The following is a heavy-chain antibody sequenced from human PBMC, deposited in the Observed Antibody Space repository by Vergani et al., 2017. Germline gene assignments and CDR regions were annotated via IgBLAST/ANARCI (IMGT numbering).Heavy chain of an antibody. J-gene: IGHJ4*02. V-gene: IGHV4-30-4*01. CDR3: ARGLGESRPLSAFDY. D-gene: IGHD3-10*01. CDR2: IYYSGST. CDR1: GGSNSSGDYY. Sequence: QVQLQESGPGLVKPSQTLSLTCTVSGGSNSSGDYYWSWIRQPPGKGLEWIGYIYYSGSTYYNPSLKSRVTISVDTSKNQFSLKLSSVTAADTAVYYCARGLGESRPLSAFDYWGQGTLVTVSS.